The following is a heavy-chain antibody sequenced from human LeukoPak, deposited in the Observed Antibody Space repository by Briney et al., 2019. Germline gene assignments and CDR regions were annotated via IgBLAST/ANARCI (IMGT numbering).Heavy chain of an antibody. Sequence: PGGSLRLSCAASGFTFSDYYMSWIRQAPGKGLDWISYISSSGSTIYYADSVKGRFTISRDNAKNSLYLQMNSLRAEDTAVYCCARVYWGNWFDPWGQGTLVTVSS. V-gene: IGHV3-11*04. D-gene: IGHD3-16*01. CDR3: ARVYWGNWFDP. CDR1: GFTFSDYY. J-gene: IGHJ5*02. CDR2: ISSSGSTI.